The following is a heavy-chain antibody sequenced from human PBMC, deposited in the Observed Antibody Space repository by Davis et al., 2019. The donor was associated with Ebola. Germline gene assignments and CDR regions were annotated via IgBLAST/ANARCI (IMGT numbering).Heavy chain of an antibody. V-gene: IGHV7-4-1*02. CDR1: GYTFTTYG. D-gene: IGHD5-18*01. J-gene: IGHJ5*02. CDR2: INTNTGNP. CDR3: ARGHTYGRWDDRFDP. Sequence: AASVKVSCKASGYTFTTYGISWVRQAPGQGLEWMGWINTNTGNPTYAQGFTGRFVFSVDTSVGTAYLQISSLEPDDTALYYCARGHTYGRWDDRFDPWGQGTLVTVSS.